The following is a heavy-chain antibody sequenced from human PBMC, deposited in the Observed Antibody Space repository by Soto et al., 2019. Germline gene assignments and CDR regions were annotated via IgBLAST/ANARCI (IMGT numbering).Heavy chain of an antibody. CDR3: ASSYYYDSSGYLYYYYGMDV. CDR2: INHSGST. V-gene: IGHV4-34*01. Sequence: SATLSLTCAVYGGSFSGYYWSWIRQPPGKGLEWIGEINHSGSTNYNPSLKSRVTISVDTSKNQFSLKLSSVTAADTAVYYCASSYYYDSSGYLYYYYGMDVWGQGTTVTVSS. J-gene: IGHJ6*02. CDR1: GGSFSGYY. D-gene: IGHD3-22*01.